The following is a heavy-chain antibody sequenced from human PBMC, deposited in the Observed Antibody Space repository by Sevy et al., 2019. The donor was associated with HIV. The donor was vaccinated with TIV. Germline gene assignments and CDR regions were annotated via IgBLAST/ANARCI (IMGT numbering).Heavy chain of an antibody. CDR2: VYHSGTT. CDR1: DGSISSGYR. D-gene: IGHD1-1*01. Sequence: GSLRLSCAASDGSISSGYRWSWVRQPPGKGLEWIGEVYHSGTTNYNPSLKSRVTISVDKSKNQFSLKLTSVTAADTAVYYCARVPVQLERAYYFDYWGQGTLVTVSS. V-gene: IGHV4-4*02. CDR3: ARVPVQLERAYYFDY. J-gene: IGHJ4*02.